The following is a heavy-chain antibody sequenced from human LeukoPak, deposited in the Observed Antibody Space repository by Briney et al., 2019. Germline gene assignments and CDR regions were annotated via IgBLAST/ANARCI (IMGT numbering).Heavy chain of an antibody. D-gene: IGHD2-2*01. CDR3: VSFYETY. V-gene: IGHV3-23*01. CDR2: ISGSGGST. J-gene: IGHJ4*02. CDR1: GFTFSSSA. Sequence: TGGSLRLSCAASGFTFSSSAMNWVRQAPGQGLEWVSAISGSGGSTYYADSVQGRFTISKDNAKNTVYLQMNNLRAEDTAFYYCVSFYETYWGRGTLVTVSS.